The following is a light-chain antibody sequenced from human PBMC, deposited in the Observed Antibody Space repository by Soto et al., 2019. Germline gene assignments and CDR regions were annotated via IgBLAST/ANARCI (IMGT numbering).Light chain of an antibody. CDR3: HQDDDLPYT. CDR1: QNISKY. Sequence: DIHMTQSPSSLSASVGDRVTITCQTSQNISKYLIWYQQSPGKAPSLLISDASNLEAGVPSRFSGHGSGTHFTLTISSLQPEDIGRYYCHQDDDLPYTFGQGTSLQIK. CDR2: DAS. V-gene: IGKV1-33*01. J-gene: IGKJ2*01.